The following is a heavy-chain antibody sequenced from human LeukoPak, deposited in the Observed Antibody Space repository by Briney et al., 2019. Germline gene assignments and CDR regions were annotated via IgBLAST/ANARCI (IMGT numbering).Heavy chain of an antibody. Sequence: GESLKISCKGSGYSFTSYWIGWVRQMPGKGLEWMGIIYPGDSGTRYSPSFQGQVTISADKSISTAYLQWSSLKASDTAMYYCARNEVYYGSGSYYYGMDVWGQGTTVTVSS. D-gene: IGHD3-10*01. V-gene: IGHV5-51*01. J-gene: IGHJ6*02. CDR2: IYPGDSGT. CDR3: ARNEVYYGSGSYYYGMDV. CDR1: GYSFTSYW.